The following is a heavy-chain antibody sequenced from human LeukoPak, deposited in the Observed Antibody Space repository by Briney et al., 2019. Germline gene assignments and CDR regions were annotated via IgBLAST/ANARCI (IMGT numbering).Heavy chain of an antibody. D-gene: IGHD1-14*01. CDR3: ARGRKDWYVDL. CDR1: GFTFSSYW. Sequence: GGSLRLSCAASGFTFSSYWMHWVRQAPGKGLVWVSRINSDGSSTSYADSVKGRFTISRDNAKNTLYLHMNSLRAEHTAVHYCARGRKDWYVDLWGRGTLVTVSS. V-gene: IGHV3-74*01. CDR2: INSDGSST. J-gene: IGHJ2*01.